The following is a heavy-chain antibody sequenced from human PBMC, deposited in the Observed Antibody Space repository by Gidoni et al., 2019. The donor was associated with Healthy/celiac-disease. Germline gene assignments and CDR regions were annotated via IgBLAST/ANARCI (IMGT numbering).Heavy chain of an antibody. V-gene: IGHV3-23*01. CDR3: AKDPPSSPFDY. CDR2: IRGSGGST. Sequence: EVQLLASGGGLVQPGGSLRLSCAASGFTFSSYAMSCVRQAPGQGLEWVSAIRGSGGSTYYADSVKGRFTNSRDNSKNTLYRQMNSLRAEDTAVYYCAKDPPSSPFDYWGQGTLVTVSS. D-gene: IGHD6-6*01. J-gene: IGHJ4*02. CDR1: GFTFSSYA.